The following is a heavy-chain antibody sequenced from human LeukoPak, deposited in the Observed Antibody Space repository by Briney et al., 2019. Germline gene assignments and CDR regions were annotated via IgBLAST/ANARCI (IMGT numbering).Heavy chain of an antibody. Sequence: PSETLSLTCTGSGGSISDYYLSWIRQPPGKGLEWIGYIYTSGSTNYNPSLKSRVTMSLGTSKNQFSMRLSSVTAADTAVYYCARHEGNYGSRYYMDVWGKGTTVTVSS. V-gene: IGHV4-4*09. J-gene: IGHJ6*03. CDR3: ARHEGNYGSRYYMDV. CDR2: IYTSGST. D-gene: IGHD3-10*01. CDR1: GGSISDYY.